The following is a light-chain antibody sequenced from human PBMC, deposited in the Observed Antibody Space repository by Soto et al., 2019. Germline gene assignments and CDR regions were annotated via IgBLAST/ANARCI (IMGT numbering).Light chain of an antibody. CDR2: GNS. J-gene: IGLJ1*01. V-gene: IGLV1-40*01. Sequence: QPVLTQPPSVSGAPGQRVTISCTGSSSNIGAGYDVHWYQQLPGTAPKLLIYGNSNRPSGVPDRFSGSKSGTSASLAITGLQAEDEADYYCQSYDSSLWVFGTGTKVTVL. CDR1: SSNIGAGYD. CDR3: QSYDSSLWV.